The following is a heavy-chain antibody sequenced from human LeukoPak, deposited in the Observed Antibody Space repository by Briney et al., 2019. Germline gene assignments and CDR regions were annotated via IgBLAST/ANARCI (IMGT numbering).Heavy chain of an antibody. Sequence: VASVKVSCKASGFTFTSSAVQWVRQARGQRLEWIGWIVVGSGNTNYAQKFQERVTITRDMSTSTAYMELSSLRSEDTAVYYCAADSGDSSGYYYDFNWFDPWGQGTLVTVSS. CDR1: GFTFTSSA. V-gene: IGHV1-58*01. CDR3: AADSGDSSGYYYDFNWFDP. CDR2: IVVGSGNT. D-gene: IGHD3-22*01. J-gene: IGHJ5*02.